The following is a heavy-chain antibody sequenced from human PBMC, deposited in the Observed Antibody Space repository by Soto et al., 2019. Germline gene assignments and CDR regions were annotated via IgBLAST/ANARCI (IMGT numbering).Heavy chain of an antibody. Sequence: QVQLVQSGAEVKKPGSSVKVSCKASGGTFSSYAISWVRQAPGQGLEWMGGIIPIFGTANYAQKFQGRVTITADKSTSTAYMELSSLRSEDTAVYYCARDQARVTIFGVVHRHFDPWGQGTLVTVSS. CDR3: ARDQARVTIFGVVHRHFDP. D-gene: IGHD3-3*01. CDR1: GGTFSSYA. J-gene: IGHJ5*02. CDR2: IIPIFGTA. V-gene: IGHV1-69*06.